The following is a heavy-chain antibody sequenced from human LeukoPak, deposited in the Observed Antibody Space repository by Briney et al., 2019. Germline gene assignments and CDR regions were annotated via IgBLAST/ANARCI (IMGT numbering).Heavy chain of an antibody. Sequence: SETLSLTCAVYGGSFSGYYWSWIRQPPGKGLECIGYIYYSGSTNYNPSLKSRVTISVDTSKNQFSLKLSSVTAADTAVYYCARYYGSGYYDDWGQGTLVTVSS. V-gene: IGHV4-59*01. J-gene: IGHJ4*02. CDR2: IYYSGST. CDR1: GGSFSGYY. CDR3: ARYYGSGYYDD. D-gene: IGHD3-10*01.